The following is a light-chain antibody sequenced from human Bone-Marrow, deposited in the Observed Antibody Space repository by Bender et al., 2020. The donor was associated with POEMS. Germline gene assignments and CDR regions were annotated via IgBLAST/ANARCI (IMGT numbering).Light chain of an antibody. J-gene: IGLJ2*01. CDR1: SSNIGAGYD. CDR2: TNN. Sequence: QSVLTQPPSVSGAPGQRVTISCTGGSSNIGAGYDVHWYQHLPGTAPRLLIYTNNERPSGVPDRFSGSKSGNTASLTISGLQAEDDADYYCSSYAISSTLVFGGGTKLTVL. CDR3: SSYAISSTLV. V-gene: IGLV1-40*01.